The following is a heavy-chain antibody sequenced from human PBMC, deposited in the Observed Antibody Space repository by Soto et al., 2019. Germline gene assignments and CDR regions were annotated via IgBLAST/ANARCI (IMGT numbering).Heavy chain of an antibody. CDR1: GFTFSSYS. Sequence: GGSLRLSCAASGFTFSSYSMNWVRQAPGKGLEWVSSISSSSSYIYYADSVKGRFTISRDNAKNSLYQQMNSLRAEDTAVYYCARDYRRSGWKTEYFQHWGQGTLVTVSS. V-gene: IGHV3-21*01. CDR2: ISSSSSYI. J-gene: IGHJ1*01. CDR3: ARDYRRSGWKTEYFQH. D-gene: IGHD6-19*01.